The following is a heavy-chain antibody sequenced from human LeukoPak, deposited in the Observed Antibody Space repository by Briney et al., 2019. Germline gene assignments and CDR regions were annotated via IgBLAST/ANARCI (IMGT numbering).Heavy chain of an antibody. J-gene: IGHJ5*02. CDR2: ISNGKT. CDR3: IREAGYCAGVCLKSNWFDR. Sequence: GGSLRLSCAASGFPFSNHAMSWVREPPGKGLEWVAAISNGKTYYANSVGGRFSISRDDSKNMVYLQMYNLREEDTALYYCIREAGYCAGVCLKSNWFDRWSQGTLVTVSS. V-gene: IGHV3-53*01. D-gene: IGHD2-21*02. CDR1: GFPFSNHA.